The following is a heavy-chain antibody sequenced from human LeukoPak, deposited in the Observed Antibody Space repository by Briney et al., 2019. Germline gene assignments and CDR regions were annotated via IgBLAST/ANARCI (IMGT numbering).Heavy chain of an antibody. CDR2: TYYSGST. D-gene: IGHD3-22*01. V-gene: IGHV4-30-4*01. CDR3: ARAAHRYYYEHLRNDASDI. Sequence: SETLSLTCTVSGDSISSGDYYWSWVRQPPGKGLEWIGYTYYSGSTYYNPSLTSRVTISVDTSKNQFSLRLTSVTAADTAVYYCARAAHRYYYEHLRNDASDIWGQGKMVTISS. J-gene: IGHJ3*02. CDR1: GDSISSGDYY.